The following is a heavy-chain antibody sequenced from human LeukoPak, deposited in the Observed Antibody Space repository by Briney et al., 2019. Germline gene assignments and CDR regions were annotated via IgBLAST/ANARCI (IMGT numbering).Heavy chain of an antibody. J-gene: IGHJ4*02. V-gene: IGHV5-51*01. CDR3: ARAGGYCSGGSCYFDY. D-gene: IGHD2-15*01. Sequence: GASLKISCKGSGSSFTSYWIGWVRQMPGKGLEWMGIIYPGDSDTRYSPSFQGQVTISADKSISTAYLQWSSLKASDTAMYYCARAGGYCSGGSCYFDYWGQGTLVTVSS. CDR1: GSSFTSYW. CDR2: IYPGDSDT.